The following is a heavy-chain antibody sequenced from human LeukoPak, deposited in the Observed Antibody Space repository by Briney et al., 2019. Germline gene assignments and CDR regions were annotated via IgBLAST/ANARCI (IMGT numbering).Heavy chain of an antibody. J-gene: IGHJ1*01. CDR2: ISAYNGNT. CDR3: ARDRKVAAAEAEYFQH. Sequence: GSVKVSCKASGYTFTSYGISWVRQAPGQGLEWMGWISAYNGNTNYAQKPQGRVTMATDTSTSTAYMELRGLRSDDTAVYYCARDRKVAAAEAEYFQHWGQGTLVTVSS. CDR1: GYTFTSYG. V-gene: IGHV1-18*04. D-gene: IGHD6-13*01.